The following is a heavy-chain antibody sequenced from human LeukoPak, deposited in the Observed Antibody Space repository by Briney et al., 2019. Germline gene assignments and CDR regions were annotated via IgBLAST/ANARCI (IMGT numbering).Heavy chain of an antibody. D-gene: IGHD6-19*01. CDR1: GYTLTELS. J-gene: IGHJ4*02. V-gene: IGHV1-24*01. Sequence: GASVKVSCKVSGYTLTELSMHWVRQAPGKGLEWMGGFDPEDDETIYAQKFQGRVTMTEDTSTDTAYMELSSLRSEDTAVYYCATEQPVAGTGGDAFDYWGQGALVTVSS. CDR2: FDPEDDET. CDR3: ATEQPVAGTGGDAFDY.